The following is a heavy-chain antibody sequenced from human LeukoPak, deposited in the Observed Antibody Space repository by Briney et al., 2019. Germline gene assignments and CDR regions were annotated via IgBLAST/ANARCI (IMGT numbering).Heavy chain of an antibody. J-gene: IGHJ4*02. CDR3: AREGRDGYNRPQFDY. V-gene: IGHV1-46*01. Sequence: ASVKVSCKASGYTFTGYYMHWVRQAPGQGLEWMGIINPSGGSTSYAQKFQGRVTMTRDTSTSTVYMELSSLRSEDTAVYYCAREGRDGYNRPQFDYWGQGTLVTVSS. D-gene: IGHD5-12*01. CDR2: INPSGGST. CDR1: GYTFTGYY.